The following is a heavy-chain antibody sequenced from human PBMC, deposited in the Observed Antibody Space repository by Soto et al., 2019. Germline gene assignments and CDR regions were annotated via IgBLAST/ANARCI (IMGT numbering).Heavy chain of an antibody. D-gene: IGHD1-7*01. CDR1: GYSISSGYY. V-gene: IGHV4-38-2*01. CDR3: ARAAITGTTLFDY. CDR2: IYYSGST. J-gene: IGHJ4*02. Sequence: SETLSLTCAVSGYSISSGYYWGWIRQPPGKGLEWIGYIYYSGSTNYNPSLKSRVTISVDTSKNQFSLKLSSVTAADTAVYYCARAAITGTTLFDYWGQGTLGIVSA.